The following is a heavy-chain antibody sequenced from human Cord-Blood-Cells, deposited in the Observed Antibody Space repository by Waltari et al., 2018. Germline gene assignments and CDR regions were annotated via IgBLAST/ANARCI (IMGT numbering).Heavy chain of an antibody. CDR2: ISSSSSYI. J-gene: IGHJ4*02. Sequence: EVQLVESGGGLVKPGGSLRLSCAAYGFTFSSYSMNWVRQAPGKGLEWVSSISSSSSYIYYADSVKGRFTISRDNAKNSLYLQMNSLRAEDTAVYYCARDIRFLEWSRGQGTLVTVSS. CDR3: ARDIRFLEWS. D-gene: IGHD3-3*01. CDR1: GFTFSSYS. V-gene: IGHV3-21*01.